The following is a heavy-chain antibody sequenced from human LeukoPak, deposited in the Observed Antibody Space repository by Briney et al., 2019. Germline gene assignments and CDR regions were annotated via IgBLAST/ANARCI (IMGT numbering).Heavy chain of an antibody. D-gene: IGHD6-19*01. V-gene: IGHV1-18*01. CDR2: ISVYNGNT. CDR1: GYTFTSYG. J-gene: IGHJ3*02. CDR3: ARGLQENLAWLTAFSAFDI. Sequence: ASVKVSCKASGYTFTSYGITWVRQAPGQGLEWMGWISVYNGNTNYAQKVQGRVTMTTDTSTSTAYMELRSLRSDDTAVYYCARGLQENLAWLTAFSAFDIWGQGTMVTVSS.